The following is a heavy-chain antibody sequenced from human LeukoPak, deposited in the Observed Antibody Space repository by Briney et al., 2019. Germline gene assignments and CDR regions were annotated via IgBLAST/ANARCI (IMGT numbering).Heavy chain of an antibody. CDR1: GDSISTYY. Sequence: PSETLSLTCSFSGDSISTYYWSWIRQSPGKGLEWIGHIYSSGNTDYNSSLKSRVTISVDTSKSQFSLRLSSVSATDAAVYYCARLRWQLVGPYFDYWGQGILVTVSS. D-gene: IGHD1-26*01. J-gene: IGHJ4*02. CDR2: IYSSGNT. V-gene: IGHV4-59*01. CDR3: ARLRWQLVGPYFDY.